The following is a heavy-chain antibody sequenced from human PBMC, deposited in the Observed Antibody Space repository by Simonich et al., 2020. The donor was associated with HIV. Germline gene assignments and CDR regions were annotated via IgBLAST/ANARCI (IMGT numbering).Heavy chain of an antibody. CDR3: VRESLGLDY. CDR2: FRSRGRTI. V-gene: IGHV3-48*03. CDR1: GFTFSGFT. J-gene: IGHJ4*02. Sequence: EVQLVESGGGLVKPGGSLRLSCAASGFTFSGFTMNWVRQAPGKGRGGVSTFRSRGRTIYDADSGKGRFTISRDNTKNSLYLQMNSLRVEDTAVYFCVRESLGLDYWGQGTLVTVSS.